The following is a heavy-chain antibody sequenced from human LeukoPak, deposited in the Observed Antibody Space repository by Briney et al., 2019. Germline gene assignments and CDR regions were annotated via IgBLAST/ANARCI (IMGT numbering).Heavy chain of an antibody. J-gene: IGHJ2*01. CDR1: GGSITGSY. V-gene: IGHV4-59*01. CDR3: ARGGWSLDF. Sequence: SETLSLTCTVSGGSITGSYWSWIRQPPGKGLEWIGYVYSSGSTDYNPPLKSRVTISVDTSKNQFSLKLSSVTAADTAVYFCARGGWSLDFWGRGTLVAVPS. CDR2: VYSSGST.